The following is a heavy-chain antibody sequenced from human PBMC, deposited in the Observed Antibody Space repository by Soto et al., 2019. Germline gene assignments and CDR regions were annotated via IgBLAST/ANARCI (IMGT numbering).Heavy chain of an antibody. D-gene: IGHD3-22*01. CDR1: GFTFSSYA. CDR2: ISSSGGST. Sequence: GSLRLSCAASGFTFSSYAMSWVRQAPGKGLEWVSAISSSGGSTYYADSVKGRFTISRDNSKNTLYLQMNSLRAEDTAVYYCAKERTGVVVITRVDYWGQGTLVTVSS. V-gene: IGHV3-23*01. J-gene: IGHJ4*02. CDR3: AKERTGVVVITRVDY.